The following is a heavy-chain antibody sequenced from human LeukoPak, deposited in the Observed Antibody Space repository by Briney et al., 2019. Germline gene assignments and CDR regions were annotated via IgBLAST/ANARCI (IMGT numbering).Heavy chain of an antibody. CDR2: INPNSGGT. D-gene: IGHD6-19*01. J-gene: IGHJ4*02. CDR3: ARDREAVAGTHFDY. CDR1: AYTFTGYY. V-gene: IGHV1-2*02. Sequence: GASVKVSCKASAYTFTGYYMHWVRLAPGQGLEWMGWINPNSGGTNYAQKFQGRVTMTRDTSISTAYMELSRLRSDDTAVYYCARDREAVAGTHFDYWGQGTLVTVSS.